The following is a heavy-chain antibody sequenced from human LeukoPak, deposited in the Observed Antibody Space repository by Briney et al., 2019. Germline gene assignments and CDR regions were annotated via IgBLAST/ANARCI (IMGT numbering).Heavy chain of an antibody. V-gene: IGHV3-66*01. D-gene: IGHD1-26*01. CDR2: IYSGGIT. CDR3: ARDLGGGTYYVGSDN. Sequence: GGSLRLSCAASGFTVSSSYMSWVRQAPGRGLEWVSVIYSGGITYYADSVKGRFTISRDNSKSTLYLQMNSLRAEDTAVYYCARDLGGGTYYVGSDNWGRGTLVTVSS. CDR1: GFTVSSSY. J-gene: IGHJ4*02.